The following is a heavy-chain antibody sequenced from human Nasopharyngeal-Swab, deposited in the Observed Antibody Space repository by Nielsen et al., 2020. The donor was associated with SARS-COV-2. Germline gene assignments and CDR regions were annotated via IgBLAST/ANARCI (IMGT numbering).Heavy chain of an antibody. CDR2: IYSGGIT. Sequence: GEPLKISCAASGFAVTTNHITWVRQAPGRGLEWISVIYSGGITYYADSVKGRFTISRDNFGNTISLQMNSLRGEDTAVYYCARGYRFGDYWGQGSLVTVSS. J-gene: IGHJ4*02. CDR1: GFAVTTNH. CDR3: ARGYRFGDY. D-gene: IGHD5-18*01. V-gene: IGHV3-66*01.